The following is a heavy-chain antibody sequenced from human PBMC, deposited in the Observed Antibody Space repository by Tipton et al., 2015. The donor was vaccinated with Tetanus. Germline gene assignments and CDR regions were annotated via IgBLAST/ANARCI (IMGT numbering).Heavy chain of an antibody. J-gene: IGHJ4*02. CDR2: IWFDGTNE. D-gene: IGHD2-21*01. CDR1: GFTFSSYG. V-gene: IGHV3-33*01. Sequence: SLKLSCAASGFTFSSYGMHWVRQPPGKGLEWVAVIWFDGTNEHYADSVKGRLTISRDNAENSLFLQMNSLRVEDAAMYYCARESRSKIVGQWGQGALVTVSS. CDR3: ARESRSKIVGQ.